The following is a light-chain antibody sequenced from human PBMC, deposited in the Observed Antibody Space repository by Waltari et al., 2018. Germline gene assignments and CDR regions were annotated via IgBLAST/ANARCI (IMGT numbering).Light chain of an antibody. Sequence: DIQMTQSPSSLSASVGDRVTITCQASHDISNYLNWYQQKPGKAPKLLIYDASNLETGVPSRFSGSGSGTDFSFTISSLQPEDFATYYCQQTYSTPLTFGGGTKVEIK. CDR2: DAS. CDR1: HDISNY. V-gene: IGKV1-33*01. CDR3: QQTYSTPLT. J-gene: IGKJ4*01.